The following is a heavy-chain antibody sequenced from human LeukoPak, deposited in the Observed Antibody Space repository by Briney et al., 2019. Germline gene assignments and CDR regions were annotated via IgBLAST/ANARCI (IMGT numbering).Heavy chain of an antibody. D-gene: IGHD2-21*01. J-gene: IGHJ4*02. V-gene: IGHV3-30-3*01. Sequence: PGGSLRLSCAASGFTFSSYTMSWVRQAPGKGLEWVAVISYDGSNKYYADSVKGRFTISRDNSKNTLYLQMNSLRAEDTAVYYCARDQNSGIEGPILDYWGQGTLVTVSS. CDR2: ISYDGSNK. CDR1: GFTFSSYT. CDR3: ARDQNSGIEGPILDY.